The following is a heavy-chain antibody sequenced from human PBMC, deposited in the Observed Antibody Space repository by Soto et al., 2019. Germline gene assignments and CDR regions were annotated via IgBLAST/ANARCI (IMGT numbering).Heavy chain of an antibody. CDR3: AKRGGYYYYYGMDV. CDR2: ISYDGSNK. Sequence: SLRLSCAASGFTFSSYGMHWVRQAPGKGLEWVAVISYDGSNKYYADSVKGRFTISRDNSKNTLYLQMNSLRAEDTAVYYCAKRGGYYYYYGMDVWGQGTTVTVSS. D-gene: IGHD3-16*01. J-gene: IGHJ6*02. V-gene: IGHV3-30*18. CDR1: GFTFSSYG.